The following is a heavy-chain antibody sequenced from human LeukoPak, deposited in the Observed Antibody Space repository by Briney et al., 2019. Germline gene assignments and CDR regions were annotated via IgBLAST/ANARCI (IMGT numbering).Heavy chain of an antibody. CDR1: GFSFSSYG. V-gene: IGHV3-30*03. D-gene: IGHD2-21*02. J-gene: IGHJ4*02. CDR3: ARAIAYCGGDCYPHTTDY. Sequence: GRSLRLSCVASGFSFSSYGMHWVRQAPGKGLEWVGVISNDGLHEYYTDSLKGRFTISRDNSKNTLYLQMNSLRAEDTAVYYCARAIAYCGGDCYPHTTDYWGQGTLVTVSS. CDR2: ISNDGLHE.